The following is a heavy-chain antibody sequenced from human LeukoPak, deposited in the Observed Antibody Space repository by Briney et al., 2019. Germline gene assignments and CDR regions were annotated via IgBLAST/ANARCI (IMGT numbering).Heavy chain of an antibody. CDR1: GGSISSGDYY. V-gene: IGHV4-30-4*01. CDR2: IYYSGST. D-gene: IGHD3-10*01. CDR3: ARSMLIMVRGDTI. J-gene: IGHJ4*02. Sequence: SQTLSLTCTVSGGSISSGDYYWSWIRQPPGKGLEWIGYIYYSGSTYYDPSLKSRVTISVDTSKNQFSLKLSSVTAADTAVYYCARSMLIMVRGDTIWGQGTLVTVSS.